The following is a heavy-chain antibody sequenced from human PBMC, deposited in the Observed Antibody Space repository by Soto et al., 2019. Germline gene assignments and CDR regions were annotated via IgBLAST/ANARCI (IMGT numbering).Heavy chain of an antibody. D-gene: IGHD5-18*01. J-gene: IGHJ4*02. CDR2: MNPNSGNT. CDR3: ARGETAMGGWGYFDY. Sequence: QVQLVQSGAEVKKPGASVKVSCKASGYTFTSYDINWVRQATGQGLEWMGWMNPNSGNTGYAQKFQGRVTITADESTSTAYMELSSLRSEDTAVYYCARGETAMGGWGYFDYWGQGTLVTVSS. CDR1: GYTFTSYD. V-gene: IGHV1-8*01.